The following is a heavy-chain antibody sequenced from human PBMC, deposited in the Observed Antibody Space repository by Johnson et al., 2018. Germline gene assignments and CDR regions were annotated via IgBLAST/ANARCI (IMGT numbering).Heavy chain of an antibody. J-gene: IGHJ4*02. D-gene: IGHD6-19*01. CDR3: AKGTIAVPGISPFDY. CDR2: IKSGGENT. CDR1: GFTFSSCA. V-gene: IGHV3-23*04. Sequence: QLVESGGGLVQPGGSLRLSCAASGFTFSSCAMGWVRQAPGKGLEWVSAIKSGGENTYYADSVNGRFPLSRDNSKNMLYLQMSSLRAEDTAVYYCAKGTIAVPGISPFDYWGQGTLVTVSA.